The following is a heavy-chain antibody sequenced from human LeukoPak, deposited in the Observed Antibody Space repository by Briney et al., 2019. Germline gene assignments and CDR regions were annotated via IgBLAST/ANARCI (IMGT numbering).Heavy chain of an antibody. D-gene: IGHD6-13*01. CDR3: ARGILQQQLVAN. J-gene: IGHJ4*02. CDR2: VSPKTGRT. Sequence: ASVKVSCKASGYTFNDYYIHWVRQAPGLGLEWMGWVSPKTGRTKYAQKLQARVTMTSDTSIVTAYMELSSLTSDDTATYYCARGILQQQLVANWGQGTLVTVSS. V-gene: IGHV1-2*02. CDR1: GYTFNDYY.